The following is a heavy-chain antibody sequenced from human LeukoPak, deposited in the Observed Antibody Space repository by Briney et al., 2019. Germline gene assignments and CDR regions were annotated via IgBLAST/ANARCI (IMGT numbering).Heavy chain of an antibody. CDR3: ARATGGAAAADFDP. CDR1: GGSISSVGYY. V-gene: IGHV4-31*03. Sequence: SETLSLTCTVSGGSISSVGYYWSWPRQHPGKGLEWVGFIYYTGTTTYYNPSLKSRATISVDTSKNHFSLKLTSVTAAATAVYYCARATGGAAAADFDPWGQGTLVTVSS. CDR2: IYYTGTTT. J-gene: IGHJ5*02. D-gene: IGHD6-13*01.